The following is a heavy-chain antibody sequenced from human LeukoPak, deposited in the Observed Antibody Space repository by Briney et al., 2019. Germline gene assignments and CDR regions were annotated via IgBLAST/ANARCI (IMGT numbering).Heavy chain of an antibody. D-gene: IGHD3-10*01. CDR2: MSDDGSNK. CDR1: EFTFSSYA. Sequence: GGSLRLSCAASEFTFSSYAVHWVRQAPGKGLEWVAVMSDDGSNKDYADSVKGRFTISRDNAKNSLSLQMNSLRAEDTAVYYCARPLMYYYGSETYFWFDPWGQGTLVTVSS. CDR3: ARPLMYYYGSETYFWFDP. V-gene: IGHV3-30*04. J-gene: IGHJ5*02.